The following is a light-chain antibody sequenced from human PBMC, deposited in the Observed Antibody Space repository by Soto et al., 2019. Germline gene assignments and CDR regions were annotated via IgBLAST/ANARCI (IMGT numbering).Light chain of an antibody. J-gene: IGKJ5*01. CDR1: QSVSSN. CDR3: QQYTNSPPIT. V-gene: IGKV3-15*01. Sequence: EIVMTQSPATLSVSPGERATLSCRASQSVSSNLAWYQQKPGQAPRLLIYGASTRTTGIPARFSGSGSGTEFTHTISSLQSEDFAVYYCQQYTNSPPITFGQGKRLEIK. CDR2: GAS.